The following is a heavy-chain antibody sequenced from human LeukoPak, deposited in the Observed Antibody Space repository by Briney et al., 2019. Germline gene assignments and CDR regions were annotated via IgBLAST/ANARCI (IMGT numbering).Heavy chain of an antibody. Sequence: GGSLRLSCAGSGYTFRSYHMHWLRQAPGKGLEWVALISYDGSKKYYADSLQGRVTVSRDNSKNTLYLQLQTLRPEDTAVYYCARDKTTVTSPYHYYYYMDVWGKGTTVTVSS. CDR1: GYTFRSYH. CDR3: ARDKTTVTSPYHYYYYMDV. J-gene: IGHJ6*03. V-gene: IGHV3-30*03. CDR2: ISYDGSKK. D-gene: IGHD4-11*01.